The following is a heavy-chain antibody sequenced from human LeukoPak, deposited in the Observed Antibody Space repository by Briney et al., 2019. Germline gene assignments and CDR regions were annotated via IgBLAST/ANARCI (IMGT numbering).Heavy chain of an antibody. J-gene: IGHJ5*02. CDR2: IIPIFGTA. V-gene: IGHV1-69*13. D-gene: IGHD4-17*01. CDR1: GGTFSSYA. Sequence: SVKVSCKASGGTFSSYAIRWVRQAPGKGLEWMGGIIPIFGTANYAQKFQGRVTITADESTSTAYMELSSLRSEDTAVYYCARDRGTYGDYVRWFDPWGQGTLVTVSS. CDR3: ARDRGTYGDYVRWFDP.